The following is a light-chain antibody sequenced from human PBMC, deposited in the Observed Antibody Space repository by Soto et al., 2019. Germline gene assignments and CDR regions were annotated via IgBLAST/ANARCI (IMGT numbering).Light chain of an antibody. CDR3: QSYDSSLSGSV. Sequence: QSALTQPPSVSGAPGQSVTISCTASSSNIGAGYDVHWYQQLPGTAPKLLISGNSNRPSGVPDRFSGSKSGTSASLAITGLQAEDEADYYFQSYDSSLSGSVFGGGTKGTVL. J-gene: IGLJ3*02. V-gene: IGLV1-40*01. CDR2: GNS. CDR1: SSNIGAGYD.